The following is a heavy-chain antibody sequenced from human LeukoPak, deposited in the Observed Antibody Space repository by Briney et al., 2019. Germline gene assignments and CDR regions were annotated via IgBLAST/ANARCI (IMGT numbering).Heavy chain of an antibody. D-gene: IGHD3-10*01. Sequence: ASVKVSCKASGYTFTIYAMHWVRQAPGQRLEWMGWINADNGNTKYSQKFQGRVTITRDTSASIAYMELSSLRSEDTAVYYCAREKYQYGSGSYYNFYYYYGMDVWGQGTTVTVSS. CDR2: INADNGNT. J-gene: IGHJ6*02. V-gene: IGHV1-3*01. CDR3: AREKYQYGSGSYYNFYYYYGMDV. CDR1: GYTFTIYA.